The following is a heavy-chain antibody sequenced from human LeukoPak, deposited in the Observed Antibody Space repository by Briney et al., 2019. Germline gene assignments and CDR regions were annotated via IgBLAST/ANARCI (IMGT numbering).Heavy chain of an antibody. V-gene: IGHV1-69*13. Sequence: SVKVSCKASGGTFSSYAISWVRQAPGQGLEWMGGIIPIFGTANYAQKFQGRVTITEDESTSTAYMELSSLRSEDTAVYYCARDSRTIDDPESGRYYYYGMDVWGKGTTVTVSS. CDR1: GGTFSSYA. CDR3: ARDSRTIDDPESGRYYYYGMDV. CDR2: IIPIFGTA. J-gene: IGHJ6*04. D-gene: IGHD1-1*01.